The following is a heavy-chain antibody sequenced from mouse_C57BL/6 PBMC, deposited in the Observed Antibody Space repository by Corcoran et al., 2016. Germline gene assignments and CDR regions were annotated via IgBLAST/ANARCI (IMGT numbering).Heavy chain of an antibody. CDR1: GYTFTDYY. CDR2: INPYNGGT. J-gene: IGHJ4*01. CDR3: ARWVWEGAMDY. Sequence: EVQLQQSGPVLVKPGASVKMSCKASGYTFTDYYMNWVKQSHGKSLEWIGVINPYNGGTSYNQKFKGKATLTVDKSSSTAYMELNSLTSEDSAVYYCARWVWEGAMDYWGQGTSVTVSS. V-gene: IGHV1-19*01. D-gene: IGHD2-10*02.